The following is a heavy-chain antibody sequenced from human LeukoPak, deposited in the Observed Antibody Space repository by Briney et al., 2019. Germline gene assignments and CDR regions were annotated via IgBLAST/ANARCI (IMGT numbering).Heavy chain of an antibody. J-gene: IGHJ4*02. CDR2: IYYSGRT. Sequence: PSETLSLTCTVSGGSISSDYWGWIRQPPGKGLEWIGYIYYSGRTYYNPSLKSRITISVDTSKNQFSLKLSSVTAADTAVYYCVRGFYSPHYWGQGTLVTVSS. CDR3: VRGFYSPHY. V-gene: IGHV4-59*01. CDR1: GGSISSDY. D-gene: IGHD4-11*01.